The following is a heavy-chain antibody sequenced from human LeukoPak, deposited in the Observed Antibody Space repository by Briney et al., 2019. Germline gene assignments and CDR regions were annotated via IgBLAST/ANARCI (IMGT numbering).Heavy chain of an antibody. D-gene: IGHD3-10*01. V-gene: IGHV4-59*01. CDR3: ARNSGARD. J-gene: IGHJ4*02. CDR2: IYYSGST. Sequence: PSETLSLTCTVSGGSTSSYYWSWIRQPPGKGLEWIGYIYYSGSTNYNPSLKSRVTISVDTSKNQFSLKLSSVTAADTAVYYCARNSGARDWGQGTLVTVSS. CDR1: GGSTSSYY.